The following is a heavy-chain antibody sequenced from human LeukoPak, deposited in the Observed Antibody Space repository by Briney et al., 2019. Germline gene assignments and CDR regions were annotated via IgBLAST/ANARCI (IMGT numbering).Heavy chain of an antibody. Sequence: GESLKISCKGSGYSFSTYWIGWVRQMPGKGLEWMGIIYPSDSDTRYSPSFQGQVTISADKSISTAYLQWSSLKASDTAMYYCARLTNDFWSGYYNYWGQGTLVTVSS. CDR3: ARLTNDFWSGYYNY. CDR2: IYPSDSDT. V-gene: IGHV5-51*01. CDR1: GYSFSTYW. D-gene: IGHD3-3*01. J-gene: IGHJ4*02.